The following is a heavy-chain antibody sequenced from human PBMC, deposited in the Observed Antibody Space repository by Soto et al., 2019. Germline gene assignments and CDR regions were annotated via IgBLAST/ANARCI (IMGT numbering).Heavy chain of an antibody. D-gene: IGHD3-16*02. CDR1: GDSISSGFFY. CDR2: IYYSGTT. Sequence: QVQLHESGPGLVKPSQTLSLTCTVSGDSISSGFFYWSRIRQHPGKGLEWIGYIYYSGTTYYNPSLKSRVSISVDASKNQFSLSLSSVTAADTAVYYCARAMMGQLSYKYNWFDPWGQGTLVTVSS. V-gene: IGHV4-31*03. J-gene: IGHJ5*02. CDR3: ARAMMGQLSYKYNWFDP.